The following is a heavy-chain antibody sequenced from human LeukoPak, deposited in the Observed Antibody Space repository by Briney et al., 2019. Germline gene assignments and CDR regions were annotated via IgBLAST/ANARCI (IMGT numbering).Heavy chain of an antibody. Sequence: GGSLRLSCAASGFTFSSYWMSWVRQAPGKGLEWVANIKQDGSGKYYVDSVKGRFTISRDNAKNSLYLQMNSLRAEDTAVYYCARGTVTNYYYYYYMDVWGKGTTVTISS. CDR3: ARGTVTNYYYYYYMDV. V-gene: IGHV3-7*01. J-gene: IGHJ6*03. D-gene: IGHD4-17*01. CDR2: IKQDGSGK. CDR1: GFTFSSYW.